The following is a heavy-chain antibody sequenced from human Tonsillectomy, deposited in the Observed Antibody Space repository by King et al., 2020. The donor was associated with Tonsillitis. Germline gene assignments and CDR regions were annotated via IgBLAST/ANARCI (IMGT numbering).Heavy chain of an antibody. CDR3: GSIVGTHLGVDY. CDR2: IKQDGSEK. J-gene: IGHJ4*02. V-gene: IGHV3-7*03. D-gene: IGHD5-12*01. Sequence: VQLVESGGGLVQPGGSLRLSCATSGFAFSRNWMTWVRQAPGKGLEWVAQIKQDGSEKYYVDSVKGRFSISRDNAKNSLYLQMNSLRAEDTAVYYCGSIVGTHLGVDYWGQGTLVAVSS. CDR1: GFAFSRNW.